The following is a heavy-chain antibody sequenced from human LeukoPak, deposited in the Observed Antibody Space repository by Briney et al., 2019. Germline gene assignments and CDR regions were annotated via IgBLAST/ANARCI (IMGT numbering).Heavy chain of an antibody. CDR1: GGSFSGYY. V-gene: IGHV4-34*01. Sequence: SETLSVTCSVYGGSFSGYYWSWIRQPPGKGLEWIGEINHSGSTNYNPSLKSRVTISVDTSKNQFSLKLSSVTAADTAVYYCARAFATIAAAGNWFDPWGQGTLVTVSS. D-gene: IGHD6-13*01. CDR2: INHSGST. J-gene: IGHJ5*02. CDR3: ARAFATIAAAGNWFDP.